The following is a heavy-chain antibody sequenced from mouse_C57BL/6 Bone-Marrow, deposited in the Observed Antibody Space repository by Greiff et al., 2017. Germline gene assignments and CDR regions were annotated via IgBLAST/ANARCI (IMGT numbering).Heavy chain of an antibody. CDR2: IHPNSGST. CDR1: GYTFTSYW. V-gene: IGHV1-64*01. Sequence: VQLQQSGAELVKPGASVKLSCKASGYTFTSYWMHWVKQRPGQGLEWIGMIHPNSGSTNYNEKFKSKATLTVDKSSSTAYMQLSSLTSEDSAVYYGAREDYGSSYGDAMDYWGQGTSVTVSS. CDR3: AREDYGSSYGDAMDY. J-gene: IGHJ4*01. D-gene: IGHD1-1*01.